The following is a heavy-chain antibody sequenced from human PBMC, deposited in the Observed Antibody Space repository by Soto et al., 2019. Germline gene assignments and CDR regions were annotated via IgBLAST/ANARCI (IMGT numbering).Heavy chain of an antibody. V-gene: IGHV5-51*01. CDR3: ATQIGLHGVSRYFEY. CDR2: IFPGDSDT. Sequence: PGESLKISCKGSGYSFNNYWIAWVRQMPGKGLEWMGIIFPGDSDTVYSPSFQGQVTISVDKSIGTAYLQWSGLKASDTAMYYCATQIGLHGVSRYFEYCCQGPLVTVSS. CDR1: GYSFNNYW. D-gene: IGHD3-9*01. J-gene: IGHJ4*02.